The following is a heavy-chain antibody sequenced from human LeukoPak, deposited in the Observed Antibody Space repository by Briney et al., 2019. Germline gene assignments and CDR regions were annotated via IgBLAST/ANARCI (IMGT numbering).Heavy chain of an antibody. CDR2: IYSGGST. CDR1: GFTVSSNY. V-gene: IGHV3-66*02. D-gene: IGHD6-19*01. J-gene: IGHJ4*02. Sequence: PGGSLRLSCAASGFTVSSNYMSWVGQAPGKGLEWVSVIYSGGSTYYADSVKGRFTISRDNSKNTLYLQMNSLRAEDTAVYYCAREEQWLVIDYWGQGTLVTVSS. CDR3: AREEQWLVIDY.